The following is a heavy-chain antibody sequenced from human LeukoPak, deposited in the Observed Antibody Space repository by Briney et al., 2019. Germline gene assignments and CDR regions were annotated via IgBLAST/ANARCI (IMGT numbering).Heavy chain of an antibody. CDR1: GFTFRDYT. D-gene: IGHD4-17*01. Sequence: GGSLRLSCAASGFTFRDYTMNWVRQSPGKGLQWVSYVSFGSSYISYADSLKGRFTISRDDAKSSVYLEMTSLRAEDTAVYYCARASTEYAVTDGFDTSGPGTLVTVSS. J-gene: IGHJ5*02. CDR2: VSFGSSYI. V-gene: IGHV3-21*01. CDR3: ARASTEYAVTDGFDT.